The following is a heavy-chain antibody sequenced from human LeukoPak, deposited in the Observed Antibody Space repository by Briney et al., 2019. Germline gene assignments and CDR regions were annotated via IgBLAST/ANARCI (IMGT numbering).Heavy chain of an antibody. CDR1: GGSITYYH. CDR2: IYYSGST. J-gene: IGHJ6*03. D-gene: IGHD6-6*01. CDR3: ARGRNRKQLVYYMDV. V-gene: IGHV4-59*01. Sequence: SETLSLTCTVSGGSITYYHWSWIRQPPGKGLEWIGYIYYSGSTNYNPSLKSRVTISVDTSKNQFSLKLSSVTAADTAVYYCARGRNRKQLVYYMDVWGKGTTVTVSS.